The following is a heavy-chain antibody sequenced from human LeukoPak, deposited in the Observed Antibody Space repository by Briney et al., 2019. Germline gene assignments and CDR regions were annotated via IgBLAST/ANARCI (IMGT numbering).Heavy chain of an antibody. V-gene: IGHV3-74*01. CDR2: INIDGSIT. D-gene: IGHD1-1*01. CDR3: ARVAGGTTFDY. CDR1: GFSLSSYW. J-gene: IGHJ4*02. Sequence: RGSLRLSCAASGFSLSSYWMHWVRQAPGKGLMWASRINIDGSITTYADSVKGRFTISRDTAKNTLYLQMNSLRAEDTAVYYCARVAGGTTFDYWGQGALVTVSS.